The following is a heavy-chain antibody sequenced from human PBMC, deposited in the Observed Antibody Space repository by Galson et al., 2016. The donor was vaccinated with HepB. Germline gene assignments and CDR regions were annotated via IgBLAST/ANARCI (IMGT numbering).Heavy chain of an antibody. D-gene: IGHD2-21*02. CDR2: IIPMFGAA. CDR3: VRDPCGGDCYLIEPRYYYYGLDV. Sequence: LEWMGGIIPMFGAANYAQKFQGRVTVTADESTSTAYMELSSLRSEDTAVYYCVRDPCGGDCYLIEPRYYYYGLDVWGQGTTVTVSS. J-gene: IGHJ6*02. V-gene: IGHV1-69*01.